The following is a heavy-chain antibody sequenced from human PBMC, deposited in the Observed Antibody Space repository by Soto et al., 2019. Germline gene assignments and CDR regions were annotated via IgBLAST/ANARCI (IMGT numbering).Heavy chain of an antibody. D-gene: IGHD3-3*01. CDR2: IYYSGST. Sequence: SETLSLTCTVSGGSISSYYWSWIRQPPGKGLEWIGYIYYSGSTNYNPSPKSRVTISVDTSKNQFSLKLSSVTAADTAVYYCARRNYDFWSGYDHLDYWGQGTLVTV. V-gene: IGHV4-59*01. J-gene: IGHJ4*02. CDR3: ARRNYDFWSGYDHLDY. CDR1: GGSISSYY.